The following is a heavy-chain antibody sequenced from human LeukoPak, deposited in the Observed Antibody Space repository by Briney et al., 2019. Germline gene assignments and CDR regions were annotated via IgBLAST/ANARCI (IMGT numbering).Heavy chain of an antibody. V-gene: IGHV1-69*13. CDR2: IIPIFGTA. CDR3: ARDGYCDSSGYFGAWDY. D-gene: IGHD3-22*01. CDR1: GGTFSSYA. J-gene: IGHJ4*02. Sequence: GASVKVSCKASGGTFSSYAISWVRQAPGQGLEWMGGIIPIFGTASYPQKFKGRVTITADESTRTAYMELSSLRSEDTAVYYCARDGYCDSSGYFGAWDYWGQGTLVTVSS.